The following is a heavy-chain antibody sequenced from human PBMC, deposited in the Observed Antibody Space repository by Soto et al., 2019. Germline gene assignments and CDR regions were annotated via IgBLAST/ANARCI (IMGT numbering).Heavy chain of an antibody. CDR3: GRDAGIRGPSGDLDY. Sequence: QVQLVQSGAEVKEPGASVKVSCRSSGYTFMSHVMHWVRQAPGQRLEWMGWVTGGNGDTKYSQNFQGRVTITRDTAATTAYMELSRLTSEDTAVYDCGRDAGIRGPSGDLDYWGQGTLVTVSS. CDR2: VTGGNGDT. J-gene: IGHJ4*02. CDR1: GYTFMSHV. D-gene: IGHD1-20*01. V-gene: IGHV1-3*01.